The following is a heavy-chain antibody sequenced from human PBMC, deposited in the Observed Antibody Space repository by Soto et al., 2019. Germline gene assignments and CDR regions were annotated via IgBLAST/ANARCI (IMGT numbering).Heavy chain of an antibody. J-gene: IGHJ5*02. D-gene: IGHD3-22*01. CDR3: ARVGGYYLNWFDP. Sequence: QVQLQESGPGLVKPSQTLSLTCTVSGGSISSGDYYWSWIRQPPGKGLEWIGDIYYSGSTYYNPSLKSRVTISVDTSKNQFSLKLSSVTAADTAVYYCARVGGYYLNWFDPWGQGTLVTVSS. V-gene: IGHV4-30-4*01. CDR2: IYYSGST. CDR1: GGSISSGDYY.